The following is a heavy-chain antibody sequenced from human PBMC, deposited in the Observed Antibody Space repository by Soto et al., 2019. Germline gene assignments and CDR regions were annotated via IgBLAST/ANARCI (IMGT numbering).Heavy chain of an antibody. CDR3: ARSTQQLAYAFDI. D-gene: IGHD6-13*01. CDR1: GGTFSSYA. J-gene: IGHJ3*02. CDR2: IIPIFGTA. Sequence: SVKVSCKASGGTFSSYAISWVRQAPGQGLEWMGGIIPIFGTANYAQKFQGRVTITADESTSTAYMELSSLRSEDTAVYYCARSTQQLAYAFDIWGQGTMVTVSS. V-gene: IGHV1-69*13.